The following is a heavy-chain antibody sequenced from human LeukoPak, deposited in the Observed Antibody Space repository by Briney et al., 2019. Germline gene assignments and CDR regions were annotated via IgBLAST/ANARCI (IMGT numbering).Heavy chain of an antibody. D-gene: IGHD6-19*01. V-gene: IGHV3-30*02. CDR3: AKQYSSGWYLFDY. CDR2: IWYDGSNK. Sequence: GGSLRLSCAASGFTFSSYGMHWVRQAPGKGLEWVAFIWYDGSNKYYADSVKGRFTISRDNFKNTLYLKMSSLRAEDTAVYYCAKQYSSGWYLFDYWGQGTLVTVSS. CDR1: GFTFSSYG. J-gene: IGHJ4*02.